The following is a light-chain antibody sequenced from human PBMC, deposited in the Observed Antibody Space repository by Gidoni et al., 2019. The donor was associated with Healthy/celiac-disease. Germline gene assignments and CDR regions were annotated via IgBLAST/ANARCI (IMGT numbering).Light chain of an antibody. CDR2: GAS. CDR3: QQYGSSPQNT. Sequence: EIVLTQSPGTLSLSPGERATLSCRASQSVSSSYLAWYQQKPGQAPRLLIYGASSRATGIPDRFSGSGSGTDFTLTISRLEPEDFAVYYCQQYGSSPQNTFGGGTKMEIK. J-gene: IGKJ4*01. CDR1: QSVSSSY. V-gene: IGKV3-20*01.